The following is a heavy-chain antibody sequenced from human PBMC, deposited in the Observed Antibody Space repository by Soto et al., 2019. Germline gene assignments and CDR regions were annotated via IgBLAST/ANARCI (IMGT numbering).Heavy chain of an antibody. V-gene: IGHV3-23*01. CDR2: GSNSGGTT. CDR1: GFTFSNND. J-gene: IGHJ3*02. Sequence: GGSLRLSCSASGFTFSNNDMNWVRQAQGKGLEGVSGGSNSGGTTFYADSVRVRFTVSRDNSKDTVYLQMDSLRAEDTALYYFPPSRLFRRDAFETWGRGTMVTVS. D-gene: IGHD3-10*02. CDR3: PPSRLFRRDAFET.